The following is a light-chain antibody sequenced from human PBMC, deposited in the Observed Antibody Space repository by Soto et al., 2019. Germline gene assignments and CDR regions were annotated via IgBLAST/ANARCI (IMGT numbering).Light chain of an antibody. J-gene: IGKJ1*01. CDR2: GAS. Sequence: RVMTQSPATLSLSPGERATRSCRASQSVSTNVAWYQQKPGQAPRLLIYGASTRATDIPARFSGSGSGTDFTLTISSLQSEDFAVYYCQQYNNWPPWTFGQGIKVEVQ. CDR1: QSVSTN. CDR3: QQYNNWPPWT. V-gene: IGKV3-15*01.